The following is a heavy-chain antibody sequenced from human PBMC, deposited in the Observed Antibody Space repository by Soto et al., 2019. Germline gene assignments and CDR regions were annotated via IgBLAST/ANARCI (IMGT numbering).Heavy chain of an antibody. V-gene: IGHV3-23*01. J-gene: IGHJ4*02. D-gene: IGHD4-17*01. CDR2: ISGSGDFI. Sequence: EVQLLQSGGGLVQPGGSLRLSCAASGFTFSSYAMSWVRQAPGKGLEWVSIISGSGDFIYYADSVKGRFTISRDNSKNTLYVHMKSLTGEDTAAYYCAKDYGGNPFDYWGQGTLVTVSS. CDR1: GFTFSSYA. CDR3: AKDYGGNPFDY.